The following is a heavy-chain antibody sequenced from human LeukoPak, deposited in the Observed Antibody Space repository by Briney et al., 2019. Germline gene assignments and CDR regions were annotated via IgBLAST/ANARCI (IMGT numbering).Heavy chain of an antibody. Sequence: GASVKVSCKASGGTFSSYAISWVRQAPGQGLEWMGRIIPILGIANYAQKFQGRVTITADKSTSTAYMELSSLRSEDTAVYYCARDPRGRFGVVIGPAAFDIWGQGTMVTVSS. CDR3: ARDPRGRFGVVIGPAAFDI. D-gene: IGHD3-3*01. CDR1: GGTFSSYA. V-gene: IGHV1-69*04. J-gene: IGHJ3*02. CDR2: IIPILGIA.